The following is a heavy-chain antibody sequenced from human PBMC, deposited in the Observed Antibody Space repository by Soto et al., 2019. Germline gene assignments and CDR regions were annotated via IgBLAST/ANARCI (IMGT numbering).Heavy chain of an antibody. CDR1: GGSFSSYY. V-gene: IGHV4-59*01. CDR3: ARDRAYDFWSGYYTPYYGMDV. Sequence: SETLSLTCAVYGGSFSSYYWSWIRQPPGKGLEWIGYIYYSGSTNYNPSLKSRVTISVDTSKNQFSLKLSSVTAADTAVYYCARDRAYDFWSGYYTPYYGMDVWGQGTTVTVSS. J-gene: IGHJ6*02. D-gene: IGHD3-3*01. CDR2: IYYSGST.